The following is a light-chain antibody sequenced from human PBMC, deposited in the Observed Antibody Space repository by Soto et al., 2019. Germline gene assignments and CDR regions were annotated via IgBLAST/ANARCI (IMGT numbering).Light chain of an antibody. J-gene: IGKJ1*01. CDR3: QQYSNWPPWT. Sequence: EIVMTQSPATLSVSPGERATLSCRASQSVSRKLAWYQQTRGQAPRLLIYGASTRATDMPGTFSGRGSGTEFTLTITSLRPEDFGVYYCQQYSNWPPWTFGQGTKVDIK. CDR2: GAS. V-gene: IGKV3-15*01. CDR1: QSVSRK.